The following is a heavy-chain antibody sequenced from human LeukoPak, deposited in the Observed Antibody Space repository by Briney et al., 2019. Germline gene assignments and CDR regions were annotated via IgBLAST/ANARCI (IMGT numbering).Heavy chain of an antibody. Sequence: KSSETLSLTCTVSGYSISSGYYWGWIRQPPGKGLEWIGSIYHTGSTYDNPSLKSRVTISVDTSKNQFSLKLSSVTAADTAVYYCARNMAGTFDYWGQGTLVTVSS. D-gene: IGHD6-19*01. CDR2: IYHTGST. J-gene: IGHJ4*02. V-gene: IGHV4-38-2*02. CDR1: GYSISSGYY. CDR3: ARNMAGTFDY.